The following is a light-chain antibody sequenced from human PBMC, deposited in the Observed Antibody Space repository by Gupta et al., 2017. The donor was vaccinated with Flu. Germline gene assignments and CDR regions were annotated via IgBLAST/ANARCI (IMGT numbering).Light chain of an antibody. CDR2: EVT. CDR1: SSEVGDYDY. J-gene: IGLJ3*02. Sequence: SITISCTATSSEVGDYDYVCCYQQHPGQAPKLILCEVTPRPSGIYDRFSGSKSGKTASVTISVHQAEDEADYFCSSYTRIDAVVFGGGTKLTVL. CDR3: SSYTRIDAVV. V-gene: IGLV2-14*01.